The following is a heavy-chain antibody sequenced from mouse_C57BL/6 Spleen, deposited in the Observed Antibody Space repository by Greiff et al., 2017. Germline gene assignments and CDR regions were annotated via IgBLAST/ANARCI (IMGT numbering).Heavy chain of an antibody. CDR1: GYTFTEYT. CDR3: AGHEVDGNYGYFDV. J-gene: IGHJ1*03. V-gene: IGHV1-62-2*01. Sequence: VKLVESGAELVKPGASVKLSCKASGYTFTEYTIHWVKQRSGQGLEWIGWFYPGSGSIKYNEKFKDKATLTADKSSSTVYMELSRLTSEDSAVYFGAGHEVDGNYGYFDVWGTGTTGTVSS. CDR2: FYPGSGSI. D-gene: IGHD2-1*01.